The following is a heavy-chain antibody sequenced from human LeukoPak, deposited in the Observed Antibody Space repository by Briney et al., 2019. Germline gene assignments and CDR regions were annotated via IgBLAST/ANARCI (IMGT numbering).Heavy chain of an antibody. J-gene: IGHJ4*02. V-gene: IGHV6-1*01. D-gene: IGHD4-17*01. CDR2: TYYRSKWYN. Sequence: PSQSLSLTCAISGGSVSSNSAAWTWIRQSPSRGLEWLGRTYYRSKWYNDYAVSVRSRVTINPDTSKNQFSLQLNSVTPEDTAVYYCARGSHDYGDPRSFDYWGQGTLVTVSS. CDR3: ARGSHDYGDPRSFDY. CDR1: GGSVSSNSAA.